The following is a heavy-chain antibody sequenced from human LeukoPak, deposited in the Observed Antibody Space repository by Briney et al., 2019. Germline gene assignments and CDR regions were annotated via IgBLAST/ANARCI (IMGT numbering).Heavy chain of an antibody. J-gene: IGHJ5*02. CDR1: GGSISSSSYY. D-gene: IGHD6-19*01. CDR2: IYYSGST. V-gene: IGHV4-39*01. CDR3: ARHIPSSGWYPSWFDP. Sequence: PSETLSLTCTVSGGSISSSSYYWGWIRQPPGKGLEWIGSIYYSGSTYYNPSLKSRVTISVDTSKNQFSLKLSSVTAADTAVYYCARHIPSSGWYPSWFDPWGQGTLVTVSS.